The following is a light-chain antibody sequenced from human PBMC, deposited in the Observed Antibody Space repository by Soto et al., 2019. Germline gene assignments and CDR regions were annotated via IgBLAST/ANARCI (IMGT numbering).Light chain of an antibody. CDR2: KAS. J-gene: IGKJ3*01. Sequence: DIQMTQSPSTLSGSVGDRVTITCRASQTISSWLAWYQQKPGKAPKLLIYKASTLKSGVPSRFSGSGSGTDFTFSITSLQPEDVATYYCQQYESLPPRFGPGTTVDIK. CDR1: QTISSW. CDR3: QQYESLPPR. V-gene: IGKV1-5*03.